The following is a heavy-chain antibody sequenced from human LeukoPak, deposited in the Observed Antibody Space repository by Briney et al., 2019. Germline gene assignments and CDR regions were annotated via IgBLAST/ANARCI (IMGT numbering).Heavy chain of an antibody. CDR1: GYTFTSYG. D-gene: IGHD4-17*01. CDR2: ISAYNGNT. CDR3: ARDTRRPTGNWFDP. V-gene: IGHV1-18*01. Sequence: ASVKVSCKASGYTFTSYGISWVRQTPGQGLEWMGWISAYNGNTNYAQKLQGRVTMTTDTSTSTAYMELRSLRSDDTAVYYCARDTRRPTGNWFDPWGQGTLVTVSS. J-gene: IGHJ5*02.